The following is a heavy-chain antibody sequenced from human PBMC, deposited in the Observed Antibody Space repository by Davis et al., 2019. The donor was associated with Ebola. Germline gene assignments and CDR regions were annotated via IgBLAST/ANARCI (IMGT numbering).Heavy chain of an antibody. CDR3: VSGDGRGSSYDMDV. Sequence: GESLKISCAASGFTVSSNYMSWVRQAPGKGLEWVSVIYSGGSTYYADSVKGRFTISRHNSKNTLYLQMNSLRAEDTAVYYCVSGDGRGSSYDMDVWGQGTTVTVSS. J-gene: IGHJ6*02. V-gene: IGHV3-53*04. CDR1: GFTVSSNY. D-gene: IGHD5-12*01. CDR2: IYSGGST.